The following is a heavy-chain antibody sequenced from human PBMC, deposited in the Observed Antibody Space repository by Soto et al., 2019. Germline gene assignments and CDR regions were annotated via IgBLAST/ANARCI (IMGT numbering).Heavy chain of an antibody. Sequence: LRLSCAASGFTFSDYYMSWIRQAPGKGLEWVSYISSSSSYTNYADSVKGRFTISRDNAKNSLYLQMNSLRAEDTAVYYCARDRTVTTFAFDIWGQGTMVTVSS. CDR3: ARDRTVTTFAFDI. CDR2: ISSSSSYT. J-gene: IGHJ3*02. V-gene: IGHV3-11*06. CDR1: GFTFSDYY. D-gene: IGHD4-4*01.